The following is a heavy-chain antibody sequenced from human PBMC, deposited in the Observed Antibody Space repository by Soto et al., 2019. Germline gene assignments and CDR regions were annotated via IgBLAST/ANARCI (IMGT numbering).Heavy chain of an antibody. CDR2: ISYDGSKK. J-gene: IGHJ4*02. CDR1: GFTFSSYG. Sequence: QVQLVESGGGVVQPGRSLRLSCAASGFTFSSYGMHWVRQAPGKGLEWVAVISYDGSKKNYADSVKGRFTIASDNSKNELDLQMNSLRAEDTAVYYCAKDPAMVVVAATMCVWWGQGPLVPVSS. V-gene: IGHV3-30*18. CDR3: AKDPAMVVVAATMCVW. D-gene: IGHD2-15*01.